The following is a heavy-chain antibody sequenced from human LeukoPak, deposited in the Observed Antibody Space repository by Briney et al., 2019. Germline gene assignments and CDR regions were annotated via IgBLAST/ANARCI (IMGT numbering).Heavy chain of an antibody. J-gene: IGHJ4*02. D-gene: IGHD5-12*01. CDR2: INQDGSQK. V-gene: IGHV3-7*01. CDR1: GFTFNKYW. Sequence: PGGSLRLSCAASGFTFNKYWMSWVRQAPGKGLEWVANINQDGSQKKYVDSVKGRFTISRDNAEKSLDLQMNSLRAEDTAVYYCAREGGVVATITSDYWGQGTLVTVSS. CDR3: AREGGVVATITSDY.